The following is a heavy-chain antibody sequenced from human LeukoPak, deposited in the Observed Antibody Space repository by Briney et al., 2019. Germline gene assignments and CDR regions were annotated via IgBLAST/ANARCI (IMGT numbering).Heavy chain of an antibody. CDR2: MKQDGSEK. J-gene: IGHJ3*02. CDR3: AKASTRSFTSGYYGDAFDI. D-gene: IGHD3-22*01. V-gene: IGHV3-7*03. Sequence: GGSLRLSCAASGLTFSYYWMSWVRQAPGKGLEWVANMKQDGSEKYYVDSVKGRFTISRDNAKNSLYLQMNSLRAEDMALYYCAKASTRSFTSGYYGDAFDIWGQGTMVSVSS. CDR1: GLTFSYYW.